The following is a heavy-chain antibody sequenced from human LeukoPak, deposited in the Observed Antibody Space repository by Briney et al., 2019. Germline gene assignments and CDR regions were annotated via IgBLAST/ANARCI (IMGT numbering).Heavy chain of an antibody. CDR2: INPNSGGT. D-gene: IGHD3-22*01. CDR1: GYTFTGYY. J-gene: IGHJ3*02. V-gene: IGHV1-2*02. Sequence: EASVKVSCKASGYTFTGYYMHWVRQAPGQGLEWMGWINPNSGGTNYAQNSQGRVTMTRDTSISTAYMELSRLRSGDAAVYYCARLYDSDDRDAFDIWGQGTMVTVSS. CDR3: ARLYDSDDRDAFDI.